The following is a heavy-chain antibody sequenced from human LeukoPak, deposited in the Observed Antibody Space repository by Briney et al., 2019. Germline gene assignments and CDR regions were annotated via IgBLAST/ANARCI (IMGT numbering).Heavy chain of an antibody. Sequence: PSETLSLTCTVSGGSISSYYWSWIRQPPGKGLEWIGYIYYSGSTNYNPSLKSRVTISVDTSKNQFSLKLSSVTAADTAVYYCARDINYSSGWSLAFDYWGQGTLVTVSS. D-gene: IGHD6-19*01. CDR3: ARDINYSSGWSLAFDY. CDR1: GGSISSYY. V-gene: IGHV4-59*01. J-gene: IGHJ4*02. CDR2: IYYSGST.